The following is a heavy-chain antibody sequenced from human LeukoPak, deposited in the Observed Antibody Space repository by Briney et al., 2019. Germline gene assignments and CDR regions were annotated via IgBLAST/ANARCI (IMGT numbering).Heavy chain of an antibody. V-gene: IGHV3-21*01. CDR1: GFTFSSYN. J-gene: IGHJ4*02. D-gene: IGHD6-19*01. CDR2: ISSSGGTYI. Sequence: GGXLRLSCAASGFTFSSYNMSWVRQAPGKGVEWVSSISSSGGTYIYNADSGKGRLTICRDKAKNSLCLQINSLRAEDTAVYYCARVSVAGVYWGQGTLVTVSS. CDR3: ARVSVAGVY.